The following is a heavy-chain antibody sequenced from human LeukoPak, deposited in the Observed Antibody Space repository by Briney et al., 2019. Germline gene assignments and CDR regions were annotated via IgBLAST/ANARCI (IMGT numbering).Heavy chain of an antibody. CDR3: ARGEAVPGSEIDH. Sequence: SETLSLTCTVSGDSINGYYWSWIRQPPGKGLEWMGYVYFSGSTTYNPSLKSRITISIKTSKNQFPLRLDSVTTADTAVYYCARGEAVPGSEIDHWSQGNLVTVSS. V-gene: IGHV4-59*01. CDR2: VYFSGST. CDR1: GDSINGYY. D-gene: IGHD6-19*01. J-gene: IGHJ4*02.